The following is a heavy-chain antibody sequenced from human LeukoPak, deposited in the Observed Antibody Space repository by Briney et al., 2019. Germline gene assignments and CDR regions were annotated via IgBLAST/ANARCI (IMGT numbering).Heavy chain of an antibody. CDR1: GGSIISYY. CDR2: IYYSGST. CDR3: ARARRGSSSSGDLFDY. Sequence: SETLSLTCTVSGGSIISYYLSWIRQPPGKGLEWIGYIYYSGSTNYNPSLKSRVTISVDTSKNQFSLKLSSVTAADTAVYYCARARRGSSSSGDLFDYWGQGTLVTVSS. J-gene: IGHJ4*02. D-gene: IGHD6-6*01. V-gene: IGHV4-59*01.